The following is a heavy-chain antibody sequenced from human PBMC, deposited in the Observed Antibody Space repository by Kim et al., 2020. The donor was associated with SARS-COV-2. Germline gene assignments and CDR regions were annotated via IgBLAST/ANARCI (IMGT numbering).Heavy chain of an antibody. J-gene: IGHJ4*02. V-gene: IGHV3-11*01. D-gene: IGHD2-15*01. Sequence: YADSVKGRFTISRDNSKNSLSLHMTSLRDDDTAVYYCARDGWRFDYWGLGTLVTVSS. CDR3: ARDGWRFDY.